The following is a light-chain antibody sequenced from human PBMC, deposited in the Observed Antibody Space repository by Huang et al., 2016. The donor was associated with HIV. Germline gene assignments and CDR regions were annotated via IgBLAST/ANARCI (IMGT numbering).Light chain of an antibody. CDR1: QTVNSN. CDR2: GAS. Sequence: EIVMTQSPATLSVSPVERATLSCRASQTVNSNLAWYQHKPGQAPSLLIYGASTRATVVPARFSGSGSGTKFTLTISSLQSEDFAVYYCQQYNNWLAFGQGTKVEIK. CDR3: QQYNNWLA. V-gene: IGKV3-15*01. J-gene: IGKJ1*01.